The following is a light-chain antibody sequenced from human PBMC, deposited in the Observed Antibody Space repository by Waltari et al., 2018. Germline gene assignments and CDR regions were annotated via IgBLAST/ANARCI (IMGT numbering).Light chain of an antibody. V-gene: IGKV3-20*01. CDR1: QNIGRY. Sequence: EIVLTQSPGTLSLSPGERATLSCRARQNIGRYLVWYQQKPGQAPRLLIYEASRRATGIPDRFSGSGSGTDFSLTISRLEPEDFAIYYCQNHERLPATFGQGTKVEIK. J-gene: IGKJ1*01. CDR2: EAS. CDR3: QNHERLPAT.